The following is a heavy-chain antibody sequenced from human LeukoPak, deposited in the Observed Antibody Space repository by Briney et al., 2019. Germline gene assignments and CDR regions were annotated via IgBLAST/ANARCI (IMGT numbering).Heavy chain of an antibody. CDR2: IHNDGSGT. CDR1: GFTLYTFGSYW. J-gene: IGHJ6*02. CDR3: VRGGFGHAMDV. D-gene: IGHD3-10*01. V-gene: IGHV3-74*01. Sequence: GGSLRLSCAASGFTLYTFGSYWMHWVRQAPGKGLVWASVIHNDGSGTNYADSLKGRTTISRDNAKNTLYLQMTSLGAEDTGVYYCVRGGFGHAMDVWGQGTTVIVSS.